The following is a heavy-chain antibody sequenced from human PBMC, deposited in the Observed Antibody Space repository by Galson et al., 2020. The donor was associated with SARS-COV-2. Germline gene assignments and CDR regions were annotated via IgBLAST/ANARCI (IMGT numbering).Heavy chain of an antibody. Sequence: GGSLRLSCAASGFPFSGNAMHWVRQAPGKGLEWVTVISDDGTKKYYAESVKGRFAISRDNSENTLYLQMNNLRGDDTAIYYCATERYNNSRGLESWGQGTLVTVSS. CDR1: GFPFSGNA. CDR3: ATERYNNSRGLES. D-gene: IGHD3-3*01. J-gene: IGHJ5*02. V-gene: IGHV3-30*09. CDR2: ISDDGTKK.